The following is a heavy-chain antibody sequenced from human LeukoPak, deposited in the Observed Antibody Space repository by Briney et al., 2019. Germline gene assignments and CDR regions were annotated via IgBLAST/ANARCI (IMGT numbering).Heavy chain of an antibody. CDR2: IYYRGST. CDR1: GGSISSYY. D-gene: IGHD4-17*01. CDR3: ARGISVTTFDY. V-gene: IGHV4-59*01. J-gene: IGHJ4*02. Sequence: SETLSLTCTVSGGSISSYYWSWIRQPPGKGLEWIGYIYYRGSTNYNPSLKSRVTISVDTSKNQFSLKLSSVAAADTAVYYCARGISVTTFDYWGQGTLVTVSS.